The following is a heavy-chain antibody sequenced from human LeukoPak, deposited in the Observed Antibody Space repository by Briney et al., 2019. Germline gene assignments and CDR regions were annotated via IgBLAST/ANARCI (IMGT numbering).Heavy chain of an antibody. J-gene: IGHJ4*02. Sequence: GRSLRLSCAASGFTFSSYAMSWVRQAPGKGLEWVSAISGSGGSTYYADSVKGRFAISRDNSKNTLYLQMNSLRAEDTAVYYCAKDRIAVAGFDYWGQGTLVTVSS. D-gene: IGHD6-19*01. CDR2: ISGSGGST. V-gene: IGHV3-23*01. CDR3: AKDRIAVAGFDY. CDR1: GFTFSSYA.